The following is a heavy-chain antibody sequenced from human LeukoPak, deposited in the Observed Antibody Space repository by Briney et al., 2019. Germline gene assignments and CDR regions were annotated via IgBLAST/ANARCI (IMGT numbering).Heavy chain of an antibody. D-gene: IGHD4-17*01. V-gene: IGHV1-2*02. CDR3: ARVPYGDYEVLDY. Sequence: ASVKVSCKASGYTFTGYYMHWVRQAPGQGLEWMGWINPNGGGTNYTQKFQGRVTMTRDTSISTAYMELSRLRSDDTAVYYCARVPYGDYEVLDYWGQGTLVTVSS. J-gene: IGHJ4*02. CDR1: GYTFTGYY. CDR2: INPNGGGT.